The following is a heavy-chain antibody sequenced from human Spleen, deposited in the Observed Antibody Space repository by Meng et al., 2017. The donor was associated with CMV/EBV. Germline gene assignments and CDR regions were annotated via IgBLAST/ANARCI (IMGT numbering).Heavy chain of an antibody. J-gene: IGHJ6*02. CDR3: ARDFMAGYYDSSGYYYYYYGMDV. V-gene: IGHV3-74*01. D-gene: IGHD3-22*01. CDR1: GFTFSSYW. Sequence: GGSLRLSCAASGFTFSSYWMHWVRQAPGKGLVWVSRINSDGSSTSYADSVKGRFTISRDNAKNTLYLQMNSLRAEDTAVYYCARDFMAGYYDSSGYYYYYYGMDVWGQGTTVTVSS. CDR2: INSDGSST.